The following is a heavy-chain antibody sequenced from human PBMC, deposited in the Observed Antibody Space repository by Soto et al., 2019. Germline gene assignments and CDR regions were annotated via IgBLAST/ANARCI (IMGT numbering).Heavy chain of an antibody. CDR1: GFTFSNYG. CDR2: ISYDGSNK. D-gene: IGHD1-26*01. V-gene: IGHV3-30*18. Sequence: VGPLRLSWAASGFTFSNYGRHWVRQAPGKGLEWVAVISYDGSNKYYADSVKGRFTISRDNSKNTLYLQMNSLRAEDTAVYYCAKDPRYEGELPRGVCFDPWGKGTLVTVSS. CDR3: AKDPRYEGELPRGVCFDP. J-gene: IGHJ5*02.